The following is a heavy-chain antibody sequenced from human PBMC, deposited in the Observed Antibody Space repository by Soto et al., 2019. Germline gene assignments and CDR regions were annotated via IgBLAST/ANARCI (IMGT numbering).Heavy chain of an antibody. CDR3: ARKLLRYFDWINYYGMDV. V-gene: IGHV3-30-3*01. D-gene: IGHD3-9*01. CDR1: GFTFSSYA. J-gene: IGHJ6*02. CDR2: ISYDGSNK. Sequence: HPGGSLRLSCAASGFTFSSYAMHWVRQAPGKGLEWVAVISYDGSNKYYADSVKGRFTISRDNSKNTLYLQMNSLRAEDTAVYYCARKLLRYFDWINYYGMDVWGQGTTVTVSS.